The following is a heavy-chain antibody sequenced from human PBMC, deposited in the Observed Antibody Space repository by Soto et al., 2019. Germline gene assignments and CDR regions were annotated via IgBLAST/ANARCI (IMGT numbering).Heavy chain of an antibody. Sequence: QVQLVQSGGEVKKPGASVKVSCKTSGYTFTTYSITWVRQAPGQGLEWVGWINTYNGQTHYAQKFKGRLTVTADTSSGTVYMELRSLASDDTAVYYCARGPQASDFWGQGTLVTVSS. CDR2: INTYNGQT. CDR1: GYTFTTYS. CDR3: ARGPQASDF. J-gene: IGHJ4*02. V-gene: IGHV1-18*04.